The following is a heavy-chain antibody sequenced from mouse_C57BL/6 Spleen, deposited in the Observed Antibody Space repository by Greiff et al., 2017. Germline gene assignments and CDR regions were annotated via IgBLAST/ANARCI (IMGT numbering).Heavy chain of an antibody. CDR3: ARRGGNWGWFAY. CDR2: ILPGSGST. CDR1: GYTFTGYW. J-gene: IGHJ3*01. Sequence: QVQLQQSGAELMKPGASVKLSCKATGYTFTGYWIEWVKQRPGHGLEWIGEILPGSGSTNYNEKFKGKATFTADTSSNTAYMQLSSLTTKDSAIYYCARRGGNWGWFAYWGQGTLVTVSA. V-gene: IGHV1-9*01. D-gene: IGHD4-1*01.